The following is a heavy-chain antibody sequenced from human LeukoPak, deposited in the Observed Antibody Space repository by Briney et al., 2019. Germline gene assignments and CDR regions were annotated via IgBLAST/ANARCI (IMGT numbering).Heavy chain of an antibody. Sequence: PGASVKVSCKASGYTFTSHDIDWVRQATGQGLEWMGWMNPNSGNTGYAQKFQGRVTMTRDTSISTVYMELSSLTSEDTAVYYRARGLVRGRFDRDVWGQGTTVTVSS. CDR2: MNPNSGNT. J-gene: IGHJ6*02. CDR1: GYTFTSHD. CDR3: ARGLVRGRFDRDV. V-gene: IGHV1-8*01. D-gene: IGHD3-10*01.